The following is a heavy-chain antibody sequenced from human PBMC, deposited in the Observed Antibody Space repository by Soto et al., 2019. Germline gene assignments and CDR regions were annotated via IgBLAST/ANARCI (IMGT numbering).Heavy chain of an antibody. J-gene: IGHJ4*02. CDR3: ASYNFGVFFDY. D-gene: IGHD3-3*01. Sequence: SETLSLTCSVSGGSISNDYWSWIRQPPGKGLEWIGYVYYSGSTNYNPSLKSRVTISVDTSKRQFSLKLSSVTAADTAVYYCASYNFGVFFDYWGQGTLVTVS. CDR2: VYYSGST. CDR1: GGSISNDY. V-gene: IGHV4-59*01.